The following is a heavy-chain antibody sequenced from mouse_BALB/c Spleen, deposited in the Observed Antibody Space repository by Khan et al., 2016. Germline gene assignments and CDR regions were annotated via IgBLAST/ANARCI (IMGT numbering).Heavy chain of an antibody. CDR3: ASKWARNAYAMDY. D-gene: IGHD1-3*01. CDR2: ISSGSSTI. V-gene: IGHV5-17*02. J-gene: IGHJ4*01. Sequence: EVALVESGGGLVQPGGSRKLSCAASGFTFSSFGIHWVRQAPEPGMEWVAYISSGSSTIYYADTVKGRFTISRDNPKNTLFLQMTSLRSEDSAMYYCASKWARNAYAMDYWGQGTSVTVSS. CDR1: GFTFSSFG.